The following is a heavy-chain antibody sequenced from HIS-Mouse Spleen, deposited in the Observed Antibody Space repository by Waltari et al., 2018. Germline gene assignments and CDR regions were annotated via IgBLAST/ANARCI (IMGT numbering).Heavy chain of an antibody. CDR1: GGSISSSSYY. J-gene: IGHJ2*01. CDR3: AREIPYSSSWYDWYFDL. Sequence: QLQLQESGPGLVKPSETLSLTCTVSGGSISSSSYYWGWIRQPPGKGVEWIGSNYYRGRTYYNPSLKRRVTISVDTSKNQFSRKLSSVTAADTAVYYCAREIPYSSSWYDWYFDLWGRGTLVTVSS. CDR2: NYYRGRT. D-gene: IGHD6-13*01. V-gene: IGHV4-39*07.